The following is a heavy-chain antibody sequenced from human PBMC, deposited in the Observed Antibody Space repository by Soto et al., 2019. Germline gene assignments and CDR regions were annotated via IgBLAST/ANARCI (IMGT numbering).Heavy chain of an antibody. J-gene: IGHJ4*02. CDR2: IYYSGST. D-gene: IGHD6-19*01. V-gene: IGHV4-39*01. CDR3: ASTVGSGWSRTDY. Sequence: QLQLQESGPGLVKPSETLSLTCTVSGGSISSSSYYWGWIRQPPGKGLEWIGSIYYSGSTYYNPSLKSRVTISVDTSKNQFSLKLSSVTAADTAVYYCASTVGSGWSRTDYWGQGTLVTVSS. CDR1: GGSISSSSYY.